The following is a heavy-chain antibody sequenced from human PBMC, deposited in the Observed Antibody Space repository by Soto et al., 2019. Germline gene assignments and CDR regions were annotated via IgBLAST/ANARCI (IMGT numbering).Heavy chain of an antibody. V-gene: IGHV3-64D*08. D-gene: IGHD2-8*01. Sequence: EVQLVESGGGLVQPGGSLRLSCSASGFTFSSYAMHWVRQAPGKGLEYVSAISSNGGSTYYADSVKGRFTISRDNSKNTLYLQEGSLRAEDTAVYYCVKAGRGCTNGVCAPEWVYYYGMDVWGQGTTVTVSS. CDR2: ISSNGGST. CDR3: VKAGRGCTNGVCAPEWVYYYGMDV. CDR1: GFTFSSYA. J-gene: IGHJ6*02.